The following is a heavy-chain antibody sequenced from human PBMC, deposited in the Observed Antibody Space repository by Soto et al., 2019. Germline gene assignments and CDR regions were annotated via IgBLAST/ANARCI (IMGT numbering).Heavy chain of an antibody. CDR3: ARAPKVSGSAQTRPDF. CDR1: SGSLSGYY. D-gene: IGHD6-6*01. Sequence: SENLFLTCSVYSGSLSGYYWSWIRQPPGKGLEWIGEISPSGTTNYSPSLKSRVSISVDTSKNQFSLNLTSLTAADTAVYYCARAPKVSGSAQTRPDFWGQGSLVTVSS. J-gene: IGHJ4*02. V-gene: IGHV4-34*01. CDR2: ISPSGTT.